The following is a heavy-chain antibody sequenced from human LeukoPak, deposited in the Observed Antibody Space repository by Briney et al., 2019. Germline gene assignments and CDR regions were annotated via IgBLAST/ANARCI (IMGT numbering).Heavy chain of an antibody. CDR1: GFTFSSYS. CDR2: ISSSSSYI. Sequence: KAGGSLRLSCAASGFTFSSYSMDWVRQAPGKGLEWVSSISSSSSYIYYADSVKGRFTISRDNAKNSLYLQMNSLRAEDTAVYYCARGTGTAMAYGDAFDIWGQGTMVTVSS. D-gene: IGHD5-18*01. J-gene: IGHJ3*02. CDR3: ARGTGTAMAYGDAFDI. V-gene: IGHV3-21*01.